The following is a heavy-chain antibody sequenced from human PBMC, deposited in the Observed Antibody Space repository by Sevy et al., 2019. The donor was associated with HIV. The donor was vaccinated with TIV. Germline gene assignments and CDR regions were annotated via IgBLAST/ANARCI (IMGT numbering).Heavy chain of an antibody. V-gene: IGHV3-74*01. CDR3: TRVPGDGYNSPSFDY. CDR2: IKNDGSST. D-gene: IGHD5-12*01. J-gene: IGHJ4*02. CDR1: GFTFSSYW. Sequence: GGSLRLSCAASGFTFSSYWMHWVRQAPGKGLVWVARIKNDGSSTRYADFVKGRFTISRDNAKNTLYLQMNNLRAGDMGAYYCTRVPGDGYNSPSFDYWGRGTLVTVSS.